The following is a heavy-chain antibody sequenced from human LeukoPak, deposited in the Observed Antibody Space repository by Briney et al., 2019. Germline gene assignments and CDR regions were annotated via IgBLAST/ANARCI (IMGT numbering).Heavy chain of an antibody. CDR1: GFTFSSYA. CDR3: AREAGSSGWYIWFDP. V-gene: IGHV3-23*01. Sequence: PPGGSLRLSCAASGFTFSSYAMSWVRQAPGKGLEWVSAISGSGGSTYYADSVKGRFTISRDNAKNSLYLQMNSLRAEDTAVYYCAREAGSSGWYIWFDPWGQGTLVTVSS. CDR2: ISGSGGST. J-gene: IGHJ5*02. D-gene: IGHD6-19*01.